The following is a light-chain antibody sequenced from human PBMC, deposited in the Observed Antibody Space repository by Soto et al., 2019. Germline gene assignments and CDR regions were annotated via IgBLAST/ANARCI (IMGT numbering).Light chain of an antibody. CDR3: AAWDDSLNGWV. CDR2: SNN. CDR1: SSNIGSNT. V-gene: IGLV1-44*01. Sequence: QSVLTPPPSASGTPGQRVTISCSGSSSNIGSNTVNWYQQLPGTAPKLLIYSNNQRPSGVPDRFSGSKSGTSASLAISGRQSEDEADYYCAAWDDSLNGWVFGGGTQLTVL. J-gene: IGLJ3*02.